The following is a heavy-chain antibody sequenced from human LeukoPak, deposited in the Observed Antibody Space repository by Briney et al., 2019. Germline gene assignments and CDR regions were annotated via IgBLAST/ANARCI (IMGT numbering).Heavy chain of an antibody. CDR1: GFTFSSYA. J-gene: IGHJ4*02. CDR3: ARVSGQLWFPVDY. Sequence: PGRSLILSCAASGFTFSSYAMHWVRQAPGKGLEWVAVISYDGSNKYYADSVKGRFTISRDNSKNTLYLQMNSLRAEDTAVYYCARVSGQLWFPVDYWGQGTLVTVSS. V-gene: IGHV3-30*04. D-gene: IGHD5-18*01. CDR2: ISYDGSNK.